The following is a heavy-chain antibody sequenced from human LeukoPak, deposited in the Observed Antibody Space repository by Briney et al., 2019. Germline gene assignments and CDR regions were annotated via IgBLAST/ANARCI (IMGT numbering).Heavy chain of an antibody. CDR1: GGSISSSSYY. D-gene: IGHD6-13*01. Sequence: SETLSLTCTVSGGSISSSSYYWGWIRQPPGKGLEWIGSIYYSGSTYYNPSLKSRVTISVDTSKNRFSLKLSSVTAADTAVYYCARQPPLTPRPIAAAGYDSWGQGTLVTVSS. CDR3: ARQPPLTPRPIAAAGYDS. J-gene: IGHJ5*02. V-gene: IGHV4-39*01. CDR2: IYYSGST.